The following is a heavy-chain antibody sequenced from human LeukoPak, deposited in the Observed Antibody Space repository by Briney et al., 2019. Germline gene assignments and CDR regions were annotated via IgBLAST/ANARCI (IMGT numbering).Heavy chain of an antibody. J-gene: IGHJ4*02. CDR3: VGDGYKY. D-gene: IGHD5-24*01. V-gene: IGHV3-21*01. Sequence: GGSLRLSCAASGFTFSSYSMNWVRQAPGKGLGWVSSISSSSSYICYADSVKGRFTISRDNAKNSLYLQMNSLRAEDTAVYYCVGDGYKYWGQGTLVTVSS. CDR2: ISSSSSYI. CDR1: GFTFSSYS.